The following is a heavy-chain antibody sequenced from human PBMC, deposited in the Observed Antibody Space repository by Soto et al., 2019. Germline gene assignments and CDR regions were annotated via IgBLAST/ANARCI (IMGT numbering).Heavy chain of an antibody. D-gene: IGHD5-18*01. J-gene: IGHJ5*02. CDR2: IYYSGST. Sequence: SETLSLTCTVSGGSISSYYWSWIRQPPGKGLEWIGYIYYSGSTNYNPSLKSRVTISVDTSKNQFSLKLSSVTAADTAVYYCAIHLLPVDTAWFDPWGQGTLVTVSS. CDR3: AIHLLPVDTAWFDP. V-gene: IGHV4-59*08. CDR1: GGSISSYY.